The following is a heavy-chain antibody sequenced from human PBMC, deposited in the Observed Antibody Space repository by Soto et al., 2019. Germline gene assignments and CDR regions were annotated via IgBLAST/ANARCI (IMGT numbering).Heavy chain of an antibody. V-gene: IGHV4-39*01. CDR2: IYYSGST. CDR3: ARLHVYYDSSGYQYYFDY. J-gene: IGHJ4*02. Sequence: QLQLQESGPGLVKPSETLSLTCTVSGGSISSSSYYWGWIRQPPGKGLEWIGSIYYSGSTYYNPSLKSRVTISVDTSKNQFSLKLSSVTAADTAVYYCARLHVYYDSSGYQYYFDYWGQGTLVTVSS. CDR1: GGSISSSSYY. D-gene: IGHD3-22*01.